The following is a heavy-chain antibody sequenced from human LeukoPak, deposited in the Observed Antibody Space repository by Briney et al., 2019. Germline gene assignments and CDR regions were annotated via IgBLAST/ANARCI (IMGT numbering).Heavy chain of an antibody. CDR3: ARDAAVAGTHYCDY. J-gene: IGHJ4*02. CDR2: ISAYNGNT. D-gene: IGHD6-19*01. V-gene: IGHV1-18*01. Sequence: ASVKVSCRASGYTFTSYGISWVRQAPGQGLEWMGWISAYNGNTNYAQKLQGRVTMTTDTSTSTAYMELRSLRSDDTAVYYCARDAAVAGTHYCDYWGQGTLVNVSS. CDR1: GYTFTSYG.